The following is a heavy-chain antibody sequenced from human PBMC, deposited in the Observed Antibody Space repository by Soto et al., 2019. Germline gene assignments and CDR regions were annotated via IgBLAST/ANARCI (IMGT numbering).Heavy chain of an antibody. CDR1: GGSISSGGYY. CDR3: ASDRGILPGLNWFDP. V-gene: IGHV4-31*03. Sequence: QVQLQESGPGLVKPSQTLSLTCTVSGGSISSGGYYWSWIRQHPGKGLEWIGYIYYSGSTYYNPSCKMRVTIXXDXSXSQFSRKLSSVTAADTAVYYCASDRGILPGLNWFDPWGQGTLVTVSS. CDR2: IYYSGST. J-gene: IGHJ5*02. D-gene: IGHD2-15*01.